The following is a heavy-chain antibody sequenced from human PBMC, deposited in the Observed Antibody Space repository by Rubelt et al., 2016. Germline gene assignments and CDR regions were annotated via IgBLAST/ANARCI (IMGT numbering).Heavy chain of an antibody. CDR3: ASSDTAMVTVAFDI. D-gene: IGHD5-18*01. CDR1: GGTFSSYA. Sequence: QVQLVQSGAEVKKPGSSVKVSCKASGGTFSSYAISWVRQAPGQGLEWMGRIIPILGIANYAQRCQGRGPATADRSTSTAYMELSSLRSEDTAVYYCASSDTAMVTVAFDIWGQGTMVTVSS. V-gene: IGHV1-69*04. J-gene: IGHJ3*02. CDR2: IIPILGIA.